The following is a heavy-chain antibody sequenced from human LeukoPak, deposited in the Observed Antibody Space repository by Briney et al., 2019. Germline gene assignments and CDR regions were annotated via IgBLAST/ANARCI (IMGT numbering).Heavy chain of an antibody. CDR3: TRDLMDYDVSTGLHHYYMDV. J-gene: IGHJ6*02. CDR2: INGDGRNI. CDR1: GFTFSSYW. Sequence: GGSLRLSCVASGFTFSSYWMHWVRQDPRKGLVWVSRINGDGRNINYADSVRGRFTISRDNAKNALYLQMNTLRVEDTAVYYCTRDLMDYDVSTGLHHYYMDVWGQGTTVTVSS. D-gene: IGHD3-9*01. V-gene: IGHV3-74*01.